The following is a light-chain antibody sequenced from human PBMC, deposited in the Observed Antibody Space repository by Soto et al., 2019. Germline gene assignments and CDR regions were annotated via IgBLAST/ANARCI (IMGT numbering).Light chain of an antibody. Sequence: QSVLTQPASVSGSPGQSINISCTGTSSDVGAYNYVSWYQQYPGKAPKLMISEVSNRPSGVSNHFSGSKSGNTASLTISGLQAEDEADYYCSSYTASGTWVFGGGTKVTVL. CDR3: SSYTASGTWV. V-gene: IGLV2-14*01. CDR1: SSDVGAYNY. J-gene: IGLJ3*02. CDR2: EVS.